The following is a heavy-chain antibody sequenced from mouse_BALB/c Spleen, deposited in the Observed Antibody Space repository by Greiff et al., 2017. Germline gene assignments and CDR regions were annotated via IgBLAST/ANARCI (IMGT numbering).Heavy chain of an antibody. CDR2: ILPGSGST. J-gene: IGHJ4*01. Sequence: QVQLQQSGAELMKPGASVKISCKATGYTFSSYWIEWVKQRPGHGLEWIGEILPGSGSTNYNEKFKGKATFTADTSSNTAYMQLSSLTSEDSAVYYCARDRPFYAMDYWGQGTSVTVSS. CDR3: ARDRPFYAMDY. CDR1: GYTFSSYW. V-gene: IGHV1-9*01.